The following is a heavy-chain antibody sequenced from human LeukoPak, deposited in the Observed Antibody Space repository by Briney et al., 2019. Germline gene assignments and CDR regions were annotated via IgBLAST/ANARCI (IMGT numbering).Heavy chain of an antibody. CDR2: IYPGDSDT. D-gene: IGHD5-18*01. CDR3: ARRGYSYGYNYYYYMDV. V-gene: IGHV5-51*01. CDR1: GCSFTSYW. J-gene: IGHJ6*03. Sequence: GESLKISCKGSGCSFTSYWIGWVRQMHGKGLEWMGIIYPGDSDTRYSPSFQGQVTISADKSISTAYLQWSSLKASDTAMYYCARRGYSYGYNYYYYMDVWGKGTTVTVSS.